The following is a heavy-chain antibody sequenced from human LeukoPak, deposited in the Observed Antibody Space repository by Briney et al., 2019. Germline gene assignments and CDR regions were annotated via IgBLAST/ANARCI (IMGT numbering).Heavy chain of an antibody. Sequence: GASVKVSCKASGYTFTSYGITWVRQAPGQGLEWMGWISPYNNNSDHALKLQGRVTMTTDTSTSTVYMELRSLRSEDTAVYYCASETFDYWGQGTLVTVSS. CDR3: ASETFDY. CDR2: ISPYNNNS. CDR1: GYTFTSYG. V-gene: IGHV1-18*01. J-gene: IGHJ4*02.